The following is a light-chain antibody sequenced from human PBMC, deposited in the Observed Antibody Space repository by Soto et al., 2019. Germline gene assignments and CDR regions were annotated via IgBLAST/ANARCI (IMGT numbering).Light chain of an antibody. V-gene: IGKV3-20*01. J-gene: IGKJ5*01. CDR3: QQYDSSPIT. CDR1: QSVSSSY. CDR2: GAS. Sequence: EIVLTQSPGTLSLSPGERATLSCRASQSVSSSYLAWYQQKPGQAPRLLIYGASSRATGIPDRFSGSVSGTDFTLTISRLEPEDFAVYYCQQYDSSPITFGQGTRLEIK.